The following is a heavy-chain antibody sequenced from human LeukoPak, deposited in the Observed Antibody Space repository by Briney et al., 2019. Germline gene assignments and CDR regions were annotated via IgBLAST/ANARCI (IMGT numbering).Heavy chain of an antibody. CDR1: GYTFTGYY. D-gene: IGHD5-12*01. V-gene: IGHV1-2*02. CDR2: INPNSGDT. CDR3: ARGGYSGYDLDY. J-gene: IGHJ4*02. Sequence: ASVKVSCKASGYTFTGYYMHWVRQAPGQGLEWMGWINPNSGDTNYAQKFQGRVTMTRDTSIRTAYMDLSGLRSDDTDVYYCARGGYSGYDLDYWGQGTLVTVSS.